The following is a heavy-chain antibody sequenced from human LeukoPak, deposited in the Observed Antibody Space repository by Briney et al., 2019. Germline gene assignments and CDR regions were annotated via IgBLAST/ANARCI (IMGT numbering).Heavy chain of an antibody. V-gene: IGHV4-30-4*07. CDR1: GGSISSGGYS. D-gene: IGHD3-10*01. CDR3: ASNYYGSGSLDY. CDR2: IYYSGST. Sequence: SQTLSLTCAVSGGSISSGGYSWSWIRQPPGKGLEWIGYIYYSGSTNYNPSLKSRVTISVDTSKNQFSLKLSSVIAADTAVYYCASNYYGSGSLDYWGQGNLVTVSS. J-gene: IGHJ4*02.